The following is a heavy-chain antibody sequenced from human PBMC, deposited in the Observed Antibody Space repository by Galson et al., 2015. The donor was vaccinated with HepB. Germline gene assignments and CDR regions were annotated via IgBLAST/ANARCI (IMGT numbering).Heavy chain of an antibody. D-gene: IGHD3-22*01. CDR3: AREQIQGSGYYSNYYYYYMDV. V-gene: IGHV1-18*01. CDR2: ISAYNGNT. CDR1: GYTFTSYG. J-gene: IGHJ6*03. Sequence: SVKVSCKASGYTFTSYGISWVRQAPGQGLEWMGWISAYNGNTNYAQKLQGRVTMTTDTSTSTAYMELRSLRSDDTAVYYCAREQIQGSGYYSNYYYYYMDVWGKGTTVTVSS.